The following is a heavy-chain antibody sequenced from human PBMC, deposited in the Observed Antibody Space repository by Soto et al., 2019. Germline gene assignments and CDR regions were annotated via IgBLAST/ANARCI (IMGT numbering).Heavy chain of an antibody. J-gene: IGHJ6*02. CDR2: MNEDGGTT. V-gene: IGHV3-74*02. CDR3: ASDLSGRADV. CDR1: GFTFSSYW. Sequence: EVQLVESGGGLVRPGGSLRLSCAASGFTFSSYWMHWVRQAPGKGLVWVSRMNEDGGTTDYADSVKRRVTISRDNAKNTLYLQRNSLRVEDTAVYYCASDLSGRADVWGQGTTVTVSS. D-gene: IGHD3-10*01.